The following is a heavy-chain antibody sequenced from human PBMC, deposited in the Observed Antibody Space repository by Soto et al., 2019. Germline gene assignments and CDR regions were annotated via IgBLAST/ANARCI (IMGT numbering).Heavy chain of an antibody. CDR3: AVTTVTTFVLGFDY. J-gene: IGHJ4*02. CDR2: IIPILGIA. Sequence: QVQLVQSGAEVKKPGSSVKVSCKASGGTFSSYTISWVRQAPGQGLEWMGRIIPILGIANYAQKFQGRVTITADKSTSTAYMALSSLRSEDTAVYYCAVTTVTTFVLGFDYWGQGTLVTVSS. V-gene: IGHV1-69*02. D-gene: IGHD4-4*01. CDR1: GGTFSSYT.